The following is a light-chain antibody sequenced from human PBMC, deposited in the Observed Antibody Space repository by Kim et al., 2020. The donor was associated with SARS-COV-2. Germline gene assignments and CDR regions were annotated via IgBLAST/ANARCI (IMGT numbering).Light chain of an antibody. CDR1: SSDVGDNNF. J-gene: IGLJ3*02. Sequence: SITSSCAGSSSDVGDNNFVSWYQQHPDKATKLKISDVSSRPSGAASRFAGSKAGNAASLTISGLQTGDEADYYCSSYTTSSTPSVFGGGTQLTVL. CDR3: SSYTTSSTPSV. CDR2: DVS. V-gene: IGLV2-14*03.